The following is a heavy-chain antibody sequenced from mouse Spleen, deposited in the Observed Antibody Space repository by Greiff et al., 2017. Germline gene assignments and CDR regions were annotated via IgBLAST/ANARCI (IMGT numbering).Heavy chain of an antibody. J-gene: IGHJ3*01. CDR3: TNYYGSSYYRRWFAY. D-gene: IGHD1-1*01. CDR2: IRLKSDNYAT. Sequence: EVMLVESGGGLVQPGGSMKLSCVASGFTFSNYWMNWVRQSPEKGLEWVAQIRLKSDNYATHYAESVKGRFTISRDDSKSSVYLQMNNLRAEDTGIYYCTNYYGSSYYRRWFAYWGQGTLVTVSA. V-gene: IGHV6-3*01. CDR1: GFTFSNYW.